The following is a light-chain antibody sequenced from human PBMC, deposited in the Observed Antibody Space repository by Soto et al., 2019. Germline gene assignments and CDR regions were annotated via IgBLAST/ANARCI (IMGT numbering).Light chain of an antibody. Sequence: DIQMTQSPSTLSASVGDRVTITCRASQTISIWLAWYQQKPGKAPNLLIYKASSLESGVPSRFSGSGSGTEFTLTITSLQPDDFATYYGQQYNTYPLTFGGGTKVEI. CDR3: QQYNTYPLT. CDR2: KAS. V-gene: IGKV1-5*03. CDR1: QTISIW. J-gene: IGKJ4*01.